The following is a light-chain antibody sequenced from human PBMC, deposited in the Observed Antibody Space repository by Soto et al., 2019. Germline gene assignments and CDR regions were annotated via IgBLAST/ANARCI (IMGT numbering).Light chain of an antibody. CDR2: GAS. Sequence: EIVMTQSPATLSVSPGERATLFCRASQSVSSNLAWYQQRPGQAPRLLIYGASTRATGIPARFSGSGSGTEFTLTISSLQSEDFAVYYCQQHNNWPLTFGGGTKV. V-gene: IGKV3-15*01. J-gene: IGKJ4*01. CDR3: QQHNNWPLT. CDR1: QSVSSN.